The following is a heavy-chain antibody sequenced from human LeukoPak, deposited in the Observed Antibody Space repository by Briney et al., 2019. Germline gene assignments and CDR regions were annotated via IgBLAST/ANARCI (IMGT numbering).Heavy chain of an antibody. J-gene: IGHJ4*02. Sequence: SETLSLTCTVSGASFSSGDQYRNWIRQSPGKGLEWIGSIHPSGTLYNNPSLESRVTMSMDTSKNQFSLNLNSVTAADTAVYFCSRGLDSRKLGYWGQGTLVTVSS. CDR1: GASFSSGDQY. D-gene: IGHD3-22*01. CDR2: IHPSGTL. V-gene: IGHV4-31*03. CDR3: SRGLDSRKLGY.